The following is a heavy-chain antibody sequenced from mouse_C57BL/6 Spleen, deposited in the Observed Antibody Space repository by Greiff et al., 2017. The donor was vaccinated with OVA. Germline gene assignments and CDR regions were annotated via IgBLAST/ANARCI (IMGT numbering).Heavy chain of an antibody. V-gene: IGHV5-4*01. CDR3: ARDDSNYGAWLAY. D-gene: IGHD2-5*01. Sequence: EVKVVESGGGLVKPGGSLTLSCAASGFTFSSYAMSWVRQTPEKRLEWVATISDGGSYTYYPDNVKGRFPISRDNAKNNLYLQMSHRKSEDTAMYYCARDDSNYGAWLAYWGQGTLGTVSA. CDR1: GFTFSSYA. J-gene: IGHJ3*01. CDR2: ISDGGSYT.